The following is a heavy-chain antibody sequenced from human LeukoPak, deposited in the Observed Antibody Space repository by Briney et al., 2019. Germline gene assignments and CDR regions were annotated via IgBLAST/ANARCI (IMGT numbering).Heavy chain of an antibody. CDR2: IYHSGST. Sequence: PSETLSLTCTVSAYSISSGYYWGWIRQPPGKGLEWIGSIYHSGSTYYNPSLKSRVTISVDTSKNQFSLKLSSVTAADTAVYYCAKVVGALFGHWGQGTLVTVSS. J-gene: IGHJ4*02. CDR1: AYSISSGYY. V-gene: IGHV4-38-2*02. D-gene: IGHD2-15*01. CDR3: AKVVGALFGH.